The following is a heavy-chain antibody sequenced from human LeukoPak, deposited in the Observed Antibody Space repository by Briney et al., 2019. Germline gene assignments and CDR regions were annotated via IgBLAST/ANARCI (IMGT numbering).Heavy chain of an antibody. Sequence: GGSLRLSCAASGFTFSSYGMNWVRQAPGKGLEWVSSISSSSSYIYYADSVKGRFTISRDNAKNSLYLQMNSLRAEDTAVYYCARDPIPSSYCGGDCYSYYWGQGTLVTVSS. V-gene: IGHV3-21*01. CDR3: ARDPIPSSYCGGDCYSYY. J-gene: IGHJ4*02. CDR2: ISSSSSYI. D-gene: IGHD2-21*01. CDR1: GFTFSSYG.